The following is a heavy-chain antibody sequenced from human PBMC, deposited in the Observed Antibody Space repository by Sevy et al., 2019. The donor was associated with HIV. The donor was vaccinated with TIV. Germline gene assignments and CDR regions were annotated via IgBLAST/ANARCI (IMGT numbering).Heavy chain of an antibody. V-gene: IGHV1-69*06. CDR3: ARGYSQYYYDSSGYYPSDY. Sequence: ASVKVSCKASGGTFSSYAISWVRQAPGQGLEWRGGIIPIFGTANDAQKFQGRVTITADKSTSTAYMELSSLRSEDTAVYYCARGYSQYYYDSSGYYPSDYWGQGTLVTVSS. D-gene: IGHD3-22*01. CDR1: GGTFSSYA. CDR2: IIPIFGTA. J-gene: IGHJ4*02.